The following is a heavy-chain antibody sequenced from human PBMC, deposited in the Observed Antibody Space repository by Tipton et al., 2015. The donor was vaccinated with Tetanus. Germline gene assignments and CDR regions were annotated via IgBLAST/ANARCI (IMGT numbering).Heavy chain of an antibody. J-gene: IGHJ4*02. CDR2: IYTSGST. V-gene: IGHV4-4*07. Sequence: GLVKPSETLSLSCTVSGGSTQSFYWSWIRQSAGRGLEWIGRIYTSGSTTYNPSLKSRVAMSMDTSRNQFSLTLNSVTVADAAVYFCARDDGYTGLNSWGQGALVAVST. CDR3: ARDDGYTGLNS. D-gene: IGHD5-24*01. CDR1: GGSTQSFY.